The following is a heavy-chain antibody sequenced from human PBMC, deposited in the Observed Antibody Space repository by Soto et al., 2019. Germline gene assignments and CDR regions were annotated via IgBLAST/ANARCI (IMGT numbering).Heavy chain of an antibody. CDR1: GFTFSSYW. CDR2: IGSDGTST. V-gene: IGHV3-74*01. Sequence: GGSLRLSCAASGFTFSSYWMHWVRQAPGKGLVWVSRIGSDGTSTNYADSVKGRFTITRDNAKNTLYLQMDSLRTEDTAVYYCALFGVIIYPGAWGQGALVTVSS. J-gene: IGHJ5*02. CDR3: ALFGVIIYPGA. D-gene: IGHD3-3*01.